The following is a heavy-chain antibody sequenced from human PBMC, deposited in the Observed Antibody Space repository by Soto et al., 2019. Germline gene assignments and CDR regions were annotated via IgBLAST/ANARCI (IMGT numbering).Heavy chain of an antibody. CDR2: IKSKTDGGTT. CDR1: GFTFINAW. D-gene: IGHD2-2*01. V-gene: IGHV3-15*01. Sequence: GGSLRLSCAASGFTFINAWMSWVRQAPWKGLEWVGRIKSKTDGGTTDYAAPVKGRFTISRDDSKNTLYLQMNSLKTEDTAVYYCTTEGYCSSTSCYGFYYYYMDVWGKGTTVTVSS. CDR3: TTEGYCSSTSCYGFYYYYMDV. J-gene: IGHJ6*03.